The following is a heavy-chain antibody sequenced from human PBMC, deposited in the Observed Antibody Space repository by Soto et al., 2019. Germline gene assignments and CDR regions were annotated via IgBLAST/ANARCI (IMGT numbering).Heavy chain of an antibody. V-gene: IGHV3-33*01. CDR2: IWYDGSRQ. Sequence: QMLLVESGGGVVQPGRSLRLSCSASGSIFSSYGMHWVRQAPGKGLEWVAVIWYDGSRQDYADAVKGRFTIFRDNSKNTLYLQLNNLRADDTAMYYCAGESGYPSSDAFDIWGQGTMVTVS. D-gene: IGHD2-15*01. J-gene: IGHJ3*02. CDR3: AGESGYPSSDAFDI. CDR1: GSIFSSYG.